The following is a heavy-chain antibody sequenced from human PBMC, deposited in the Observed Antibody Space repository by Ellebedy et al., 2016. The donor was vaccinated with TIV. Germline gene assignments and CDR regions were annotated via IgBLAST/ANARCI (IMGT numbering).Heavy chain of an antibody. J-gene: IGHJ5*02. CDR2: IYHRWST. CDR1: GGSISTHNW. Sequence: MPSETLSLTFAASGGSISTHNWWSWVRQTPGKGMGWIGVIYHRWSTNYTPSLRSRVTISVDKSKNQFSLKVTSLTAADTAVYYCARGGPMIARWYDPWGRGTLVTVSA. V-gene: IGHV4-4*02. CDR3: ARGGPMIARWYDP. D-gene: IGHD3-22*01.